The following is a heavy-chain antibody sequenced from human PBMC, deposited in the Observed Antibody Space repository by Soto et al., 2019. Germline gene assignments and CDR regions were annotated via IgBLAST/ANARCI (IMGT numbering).Heavy chain of an antibody. CDR1: GFTFSSYA. J-gene: IGHJ4*02. V-gene: IGHV3-30-3*01. Sequence: QVQLVESGGGVVQPGRSLRLSCAASGFTFSSYAMHWVRQAPGKGLEWVAVISYDGSNKYYADSVKGRFTISRDNSKNTLYLQMNSLRAEDTAVYYSARCYGSGYYSGLFDYWGQGTLVTVSS. CDR2: ISYDGSNK. D-gene: IGHD3-22*01. CDR3: ARCYGSGYYSGLFDY.